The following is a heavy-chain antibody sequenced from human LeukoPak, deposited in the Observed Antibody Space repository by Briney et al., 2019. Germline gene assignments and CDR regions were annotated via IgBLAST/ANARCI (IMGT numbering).Heavy chain of an antibody. CDR3: ARDWNCTTTTCYNCFDP. CDR1: GYIFINYG. V-gene: IGHV1-18*01. Sequence: ASVTVSCKASGYIFINYGISWVRQAPGQGLEGVGWISPSTGVTKYAQKFRDTITLTTKTSTGTAYMELRSLSSDDTAVYYCARDWNCTTTTCYNCFDPWGQGTLVTVSS. J-gene: IGHJ5*02. D-gene: IGHD2-8*01. CDR2: ISPSTGVT.